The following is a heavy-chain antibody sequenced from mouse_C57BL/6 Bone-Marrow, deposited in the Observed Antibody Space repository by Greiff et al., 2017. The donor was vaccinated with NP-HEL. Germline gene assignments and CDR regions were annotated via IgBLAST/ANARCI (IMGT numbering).Heavy chain of an antibody. J-gene: IGHJ1*03. Sequence: DVKLVESGGGLVQSGRSLRLSCATSGFTFSDFYMEWVRQAPGKGLEWIAASRNKANDYTTEYSASVKGRFIVSRDTSQSILYLQMNALRAEDTAIYYCARDAIITTGYFDVWGTGTTVTVSS. CDR2: SRNKANDYTT. CDR1: GFTFSDFY. D-gene: IGHD1-1*01. V-gene: IGHV7-1*01. CDR3: ARDAIITTGYFDV.